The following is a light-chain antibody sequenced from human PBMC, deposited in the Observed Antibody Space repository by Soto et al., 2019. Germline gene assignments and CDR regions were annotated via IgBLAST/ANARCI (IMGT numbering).Light chain of an antibody. CDR1: SSNIGAGYD. J-gene: IGLJ1*01. V-gene: IGLV1-40*01. Sequence: QSVLTQPPPVSGAPGQRVTISCTGSSSNIGAGYDVHWYQQLPGTAPKLLIYGNSNRPSGVPDRFSGSKSGTSASLAITGLQAEDEADYYCQSYDSSLSAYYVFGTGTKAPS. CDR3: QSYDSSLSAYYV. CDR2: GNS.